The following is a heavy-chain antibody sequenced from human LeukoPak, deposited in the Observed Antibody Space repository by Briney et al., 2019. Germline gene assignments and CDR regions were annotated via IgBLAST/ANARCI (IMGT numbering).Heavy chain of an antibody. Sequence: GTSVNVSCKASGFTFTSSAVQWVRQARGQRLEWIGWIVVGSGNTNYAQKFQERVTITRDMSTSTAYMALSSLRSEDTAMYYCATTRDYYDTSGYTLLQDWGQGTLVTVSS. CDR3: ATTRDYYDTSGYTLLQD. D-gene: IGHD3-22*01. CDR2: IVVGSGNT. CDR1: GFTFTSSA. V-gene: IGHV1-58*01. J-gene: IGHJ1*01.